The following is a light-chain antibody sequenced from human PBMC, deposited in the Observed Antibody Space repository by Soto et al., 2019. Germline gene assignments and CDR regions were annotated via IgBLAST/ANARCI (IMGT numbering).Light chain of an antibody. Sequence: DIQMTQSPSTLSASVGDRVTITWRASQGISSYLGWYQQKPGKAPNLLIYDASTLHSGVPSRFSGGGSGTDFNLTISSLQPEDFATYYCQQVNVYPSPFGGGTKVDI. CDR1: QGISSY. CDR3: QQVNVYPSP. J-gene: IGKJ4*01. CDR2: DAS. V-gene: IGKV1-9*01.